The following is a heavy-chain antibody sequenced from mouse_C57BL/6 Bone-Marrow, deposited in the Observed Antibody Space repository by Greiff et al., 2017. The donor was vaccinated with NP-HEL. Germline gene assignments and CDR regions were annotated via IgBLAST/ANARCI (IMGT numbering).Heavy chain of an antibody. J-gene: IGHJ4*01. CDR3: ARGSYDYDMDY. CDR2: INPSTGGT. Sequence: EVQLQQSGPELVKPGASVKISCKASGYSFTGYYMNWVKQSPEKSLEWIGEINPSTGGTTYNQKFKAKATLTVDKSSSTAYMQLKSLTSEDSAGYYCARGSYDYDMDYWGQGTSVTVSS. CDR1: GYSFTGYY. V-gene: IGHV1-42*01. D-gene: IGHD1-1*01.